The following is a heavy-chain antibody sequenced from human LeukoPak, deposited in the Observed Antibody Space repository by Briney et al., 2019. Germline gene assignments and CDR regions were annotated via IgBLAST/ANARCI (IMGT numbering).Heavy chain of an antibody. V-gene: IGHV4-34*01. D-gene: IGHD3-10*01. CDR2: INHSGST. J-gene: IGHJ4*02. CDR1: GGSFSGYY. CDR3: ARGSGGSGSYYSRLSRGNFDY. Sequence: SETLSLTCAVYGGSFSGYYWSWIRQPPGKGLEWVGEINHSGSTNYNPSLKSRVTISVDTSKNQFSLKLSSVTAADTAEYYCARGSGGSGSYYSRLSRGNFDYWGQGTLVTVSS.